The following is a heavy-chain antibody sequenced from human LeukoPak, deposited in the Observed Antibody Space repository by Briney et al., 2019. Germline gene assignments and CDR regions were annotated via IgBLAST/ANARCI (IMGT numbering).Heavy chain of an antibody. D-gene: IGHD4-17*01. V-gene: IGHV3-30*04. Sequence: PGRSLRLSCAASGFTFSSYAMHWVRQAPGKGLEWVAVISYDGSNKYYADSVKGRFTISGDNSKNTLYLQMNSLRPEDTAVYYCAAEYGDYFHGWDIWGQGTMVTVSS. CDR3: AAEYGDYFHGWDI. CDR1: GFTFSSYA. J-gene: IGHJ3*02. CDR2: ISYDGSNK.